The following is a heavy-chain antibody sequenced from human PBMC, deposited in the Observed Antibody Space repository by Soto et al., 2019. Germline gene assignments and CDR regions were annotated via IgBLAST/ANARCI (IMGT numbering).Heavy chain of an antibody. V-gene: IGHV2-5*02. J-gene: IGHJ4*02. CDR2: ISWDDDD. CDR1: GFSLSTRGVG. D-gene: IGHD6-13*01. CDR3: VHRLRGSSWVFDY. Sequence: QITLKESGPTLVKPTQTLTLTCTFSGFSLSTRGVGVAWIRQPPGKALEWLAIISWDDDDRYSPALRTRLTVTKVTSKNQVVLTVTNMDPADTATYFCVHRLRGSSWVFDYWGQGILVTVSS.